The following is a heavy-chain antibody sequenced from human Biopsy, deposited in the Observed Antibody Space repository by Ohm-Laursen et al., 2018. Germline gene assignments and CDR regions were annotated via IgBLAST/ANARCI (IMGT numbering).Heavy chain of an antibody. CDR1: GGTFSSYV. V-gene: IGHV1-69*06. Sequence: LVKVSCKASGGTFSSYVISWVRQAPGQGLEWMGRIIPTFDTPTYAPDFQGRVTFTADKSTGTAHLDLRSLRSEDTAVYYCAGGAAKGNPYDHWGQGTLVTVSS. CDR2: IIPTFDTP. J-gene: IGHJ5*02. D-gene: IGHD3-10*01. CDR3: AGGAAKGNPYDH.